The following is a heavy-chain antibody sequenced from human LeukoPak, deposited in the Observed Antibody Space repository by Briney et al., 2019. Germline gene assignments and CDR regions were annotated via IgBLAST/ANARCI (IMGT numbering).Heavy chain of an antibody. Sequence: PGRSLRLSCAASGFTFSSYAMHWVRQAPGKGLEWVAVISYDGSNKYYADSVKGRFTISRDNSKNTLYLQMNSLRAEDTAVYYCAKVTIYGSGSHDIDYWGQGTLVTVSS. V-gene: IGHV3-30-3*01. D-gene: IGHD3-10*01. CDR1: GFTFSSYA. J-gene: IGHJ4*02. CDR2: ISYDGSNK. CDR3: AKVTIYGSGSHDIDY.